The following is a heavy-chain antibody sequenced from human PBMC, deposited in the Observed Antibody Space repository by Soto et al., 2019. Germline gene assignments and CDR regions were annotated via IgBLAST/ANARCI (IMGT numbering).Heavy chain of an antibody. J-gene: IGHJ6*02. CDR1: GFTFSSYA. CDR2: ISGSGGST. D-gene: IGHD3-3*01. CDR3: AKVAYDFGSVYDDYYYGMDV. V-gene: IGHV3-23*01. Sequence: GGSLRLSCAASGFTFSSYAMSWVRQAPGKGLEWVSAISGSGGSTYYADSVKGRFTISRDNSKNTLYLQMNSLRAEDTAVYYCAKVAYDFGSVYDDYYYGMDVWGQGTTVTVSS.